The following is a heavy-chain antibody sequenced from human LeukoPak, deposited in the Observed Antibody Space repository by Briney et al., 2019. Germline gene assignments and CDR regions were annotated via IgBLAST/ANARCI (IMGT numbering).Heavy chain of an antibody. D-gene: IGHD2-2*01. CDR2: IYYSGST. CDR3: ARHVPVVPAATKSYYYYMDV. V-gene: IGHV4-39*01. J-gene: IGHJ6*03. Sequence: SETLSLTCTVSGGSISSSSYYWGWIRQPPGKGLEWIGSIYYSGSTYYNPSLKSRVTISVDTSKNQFSLKLSSVTAADTAVYYCARHVPVVPAATKSYYYYMDVWGKGTTVTVSS. CDR1: GGSISSSSYY.